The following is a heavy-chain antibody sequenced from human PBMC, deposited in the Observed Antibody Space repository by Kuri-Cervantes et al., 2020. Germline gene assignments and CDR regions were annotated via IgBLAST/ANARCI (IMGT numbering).Heavy chain of an antibody. CDR1: GGSFSGYY. Sequence: SETLSLTCAVYGGSFSGYYWSWIRQPPGKGLKWIGEINHSGSTNYNPSLKSRVTISVDTSKNQFSLKLSSVTAADTAVYYCASGTSMIHLRKRGYYGMDVWGQGTTVTVSS. CDR2: INHSGST. J-gene: IGHJ6*02. CDR3: ASGTSMIHLRKRGYYGMDV. D-gene: IGHD3-22*01. V-gene: IGHV4-34*01.